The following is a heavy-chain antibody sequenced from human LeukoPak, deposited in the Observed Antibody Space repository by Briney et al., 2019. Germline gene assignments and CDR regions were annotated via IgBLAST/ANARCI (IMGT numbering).Heavy chain of an antibody. CDR3: VKGVDTAMYDAFDI. CDR1: GFTFSNYV. D-gene: IGHD5-18*01. V-gene: IGHV3-64D*09. Sequence: GSLRLSCSGSGFTFSNYVMHWVRQAPGKGLEYVSTISSNGGSTYYADSVKGRFTISRDNSKNTLHLQMSSLRAEDTAVYYCVKGVDTAMYDAFDIWGQGTMVTVSS. CDR2: ISSNGGST. J-gene: IGHJ3*02.